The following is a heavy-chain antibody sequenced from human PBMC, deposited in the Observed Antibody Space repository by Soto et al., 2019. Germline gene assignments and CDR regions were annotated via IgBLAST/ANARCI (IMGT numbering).Heavy chain of an antibody. CDR2: IYYSGIT. D-gene: IGHD6-13*01. J-gene: IGHJ4*02. CDR1: GGSIRNYY. V-gene: IGHV4-59*12. CDR3: VRAFQRSSWPFDY. Sequence: PSETLSLTCTVSGGSIRNYYWNWIRQPPGKGLEWIGYIYYSGITSYNPSLKSRVTISVDKSKNQLSLKLNSVTAADTAMYYCVRAFQRSSWPFDYWGQGTLVTVSS.